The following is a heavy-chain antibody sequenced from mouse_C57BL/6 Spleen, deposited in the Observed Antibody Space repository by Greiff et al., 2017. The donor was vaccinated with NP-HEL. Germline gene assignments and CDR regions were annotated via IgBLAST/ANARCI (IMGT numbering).Heavy chain of an antibody. Sequence: QVHVKQSGAELVKPGASVKLSCKASGYTFTEYTIHWVKQRSGQGLEWIGWFYPGSGSIKYNEKFKDKATLTADKSSSTVYMELSRLTSEDSAVYFCARHEEARSSMDYWGQGTSVTVSS. CDR3: ARHEEARSSMDY. CDR2: FYPGSGSI. CDR1: GYTFTEYT. J-gene: IGHJ4*01. V-gene: IGHV1-62-2*01.